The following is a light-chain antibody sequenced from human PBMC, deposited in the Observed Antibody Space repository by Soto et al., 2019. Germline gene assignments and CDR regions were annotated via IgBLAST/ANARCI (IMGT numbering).Light chain of an antibody. CDR2: GAS. V-gene: IGKV3-20*01. CDR1: QNVSNN. Sequence: EIVMTQSPATLSVSPGERATLSCRASQNVSNNLAWYQQKPGQAPRLLIYGASSRATGIPDRFSGSGSGTDFTLTISRLEPEDFAVYYCQQYGSSLWTFGQGTKVDIK. CDR3: QQYGSSLWT. J-gene: IGKJ1*01.